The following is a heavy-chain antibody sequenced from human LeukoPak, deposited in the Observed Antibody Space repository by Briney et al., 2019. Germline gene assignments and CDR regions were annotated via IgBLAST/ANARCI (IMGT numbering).Heavy chain of an antibody. Sequence: SETLSLTCAVYGGSFSGYYWSWIRQPPGKGLEWIGEINHSGSTNCNPSLKSRVTISVDTSKNQFSLKLSSVTAADTAVYYCARGGYQLLLRPYYYGMDVWGEGTTVTVSS. J-gene: IGHJ6*04. D-gene: IGHD2-2*01. CDR2: INHSGST. CDR3: ARGGYQLLLRPYYYGMDV. CDR1: GGSFSGYY. V-gene: IGHV4-34*01.